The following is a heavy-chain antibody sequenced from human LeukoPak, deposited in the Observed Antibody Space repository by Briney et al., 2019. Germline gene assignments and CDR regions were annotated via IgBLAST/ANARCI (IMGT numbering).Heavy chain of an antibody. CDR3: AKDSSSGWYGAKWFDP. CDR1: GFTFSSYE. Sequence: GGSLRLSCAASGFTFSSYEMNWVRQAPGKGLGWVSYISSSGSTIYYADSVKGRFTISRDNAKNSLYLQMNSLRAEDMALYYCAKDSSSGWYGAKWFDPWGQGTLVTVSS. V-gene: IGHV3-48*03. J-gene: IGHJ5*02. D-gene: IGHD6-19*01. CDR2: ISSSGSTI.